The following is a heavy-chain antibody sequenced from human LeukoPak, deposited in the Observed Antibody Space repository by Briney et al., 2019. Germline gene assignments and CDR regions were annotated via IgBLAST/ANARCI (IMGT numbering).Heavy chain of an antibody. CDR1: GGSISSYY. Sequence: PSETLSLTCTVSGGSISSYYWSWIRQPPGKGLEWIGEINHSGSTNYNPSLKSRVTISVDTSKNQFSLKLSSVTAADTAVYYCAREGVLGGYYYVKAFDIWGQGTMVTVSS. CDR3: AREGVLGGYYYVKAFDI. V-gene: IGHV4-34*01. CDR2: INHSGST. D-gene: IGHD3-22*01. J-gene: IGHJ3*02.